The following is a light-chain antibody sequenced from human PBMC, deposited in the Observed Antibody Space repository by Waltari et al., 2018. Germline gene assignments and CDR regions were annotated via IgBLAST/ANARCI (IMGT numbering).Light chain of an antibody. J-gene: IGLJ3*02. CDR1: SGSVSTSYY. V-gene: IGLV8-61*01. CDR2: STN. Sequence: QTVVTQEPSLSVSPGGTVTLTCGLSSGSVSTSYYPSWYQQTPGQAPRPLIYSTNTRSSGVPERFSGSSLGNKAALTSTGAQADDECDYHCVLYMGGGIMFGGGTKLTVL. CDR3: VLYMGGGIM.